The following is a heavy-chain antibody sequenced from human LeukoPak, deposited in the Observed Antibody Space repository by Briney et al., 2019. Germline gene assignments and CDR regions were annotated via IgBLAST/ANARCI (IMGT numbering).Heavy chain of an antibody. CDR3: ARVGGSGVLTAWFDP. CDR1: GGSISSYY. CDR2: IYYSGST. Sequence: SETLSLTCTVSGGSISSYYWSWIRQPPGKGLEGIGYIYYSGSTNYNPSLKSRVTISVDTSKNQFSLKLSSVTAADTAVYYCARVGGSGVLTAWFDPWGQGTLVTVSS. V-gene: IGHV4-59*01. J-gene: IGHJ5*02. D-gene: IGHD3-16*01.